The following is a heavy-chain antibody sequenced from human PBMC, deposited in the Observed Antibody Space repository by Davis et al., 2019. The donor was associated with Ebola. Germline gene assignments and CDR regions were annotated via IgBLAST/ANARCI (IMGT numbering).Heavy chain of an antibody. Sequence: GGSLRLSCADSVITFSSYAMTWVRQAPVRGLEWVANIKQDGSEKQYVDSVRGRFTISRDNAKNSLYLQMNSLRAEDTAVYYCAIANRGPVADTGDYWGQGTLVTVSS. CDR1: VITFSSYA. J-gene: IGHJ4*02. V-gene: IGHV3-7*03. D-gene: IGHD6-19*01. CDR2: IKQDGSEK. CDR3: AIANRGPVADTGDY.